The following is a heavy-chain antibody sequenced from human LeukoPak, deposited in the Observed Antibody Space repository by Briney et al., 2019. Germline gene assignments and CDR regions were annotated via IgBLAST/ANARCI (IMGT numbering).Heavy chain of an antibody. Sequence: SETLSLTCTVSGGSISSSSYYWGWIRQPPGKELEWIGSIYYSGSTYYNPSLKSRVTISVDTSKNQFSLKLSSVTAADTAVYYCARLVAVAGDNWFDPWGQGTLVTVSS. CDR3: ARLVAVAGDNWFDP. J-gene: IGHJ5*02. V-gene: IGHV4-39*01. D-gene: IGHD6-19*01. CDR2: IYYSGST. CDR1: GGSISSSSYY.